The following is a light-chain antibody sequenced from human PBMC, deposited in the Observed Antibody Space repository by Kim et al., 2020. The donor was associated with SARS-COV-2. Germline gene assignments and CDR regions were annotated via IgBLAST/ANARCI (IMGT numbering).Light chain of an antibody. CDR3: LQHNTYPVT. V-gene: IGKV1-17*01. Sequence: ASVGDRVNITCRASQDIRNDLGWYQQNPGRAPKRLIYGASRLQSGVPSRFSGSGSGTEFTLTISSLQPEDFATYFCLQHNTYPVTFGQGTRLEIK. J-gene: IGKJ5*01. CDR2: GAS. CDR1: QDIRND.